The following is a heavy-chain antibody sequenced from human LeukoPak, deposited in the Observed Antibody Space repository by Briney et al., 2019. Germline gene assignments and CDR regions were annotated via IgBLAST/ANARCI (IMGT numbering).Heavy chain of an antibody. D-gene: IGHD1-26*01. J-gene: IGHJ2*01. CDR2: IYTGGNT. V-gene: IGHV3-53*01. Sequence: GGSLRLSCAASGFTISSNYMNWVRQAPGKGLEWVSVIYTGGNTYYADSVKGRFTISRDNSKNTLYLQMHSLRAEDTAVYYCAKGNWGERLDWYFDLWGRGTLVTVSS. CDR3: AKGNWGERLDWYFDL. CDR1: GFTISSNY.